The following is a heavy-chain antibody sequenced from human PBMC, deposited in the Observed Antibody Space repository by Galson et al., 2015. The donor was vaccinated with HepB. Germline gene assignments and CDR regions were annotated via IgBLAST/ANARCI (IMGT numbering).Heavy chain of an antibody. D-gene: IGHD3-10*01. Sequence: SVKVSCKASGGTFSSYAISWVRQAPGQGLEWMGGIIPIFGTANYAQKFQGRVTITADESTSTAYMELSSLRSEDTAVYYCARGRSKDPYYYYYYMDVWGKGTTVTVSS. CDR2: IIPIFGTA. V-gene: IGHV1-69*13. J-gene: IGHJ6*03. CDR3: ARGRSKDPYYYYYYMDV. CDR1: GGTFSSYA.